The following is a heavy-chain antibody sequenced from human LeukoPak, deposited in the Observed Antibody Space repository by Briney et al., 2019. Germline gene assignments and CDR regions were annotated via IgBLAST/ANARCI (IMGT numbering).Heavy chain of an antibody. J-gene: IGHJ4*02. CDR2: IKRETYGGTT. D-gene: IGHD7-27*01. V-gene: IGHV3-15*01. CDR1: VFTYNNAW. CDR3: NTGIWGSFSF. Sequence: GGSLTLSCVASVFTYNNAWLNWVRQAPGRGREWVGRIKRETYGGTTEYVAPEKGSFTISRDESKHTLDLQVNSLKTEGTVVYHCNTGIWGSFSFWGQGTLLTVSS.